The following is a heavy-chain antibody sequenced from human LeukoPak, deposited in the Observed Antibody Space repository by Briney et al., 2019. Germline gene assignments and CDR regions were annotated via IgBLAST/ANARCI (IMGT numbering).Heavy chain of an antibody. CDR1: GYTFTGYY. J-gene: IGHJ4*02. CDR3: ARKLGYSGNNLDY. CDR2: INPNSGGT. D-gene: IGHD5-12*01. Sequence: GASVKVSCKASGYTFTGYYMHWVRQAPGQGLEWMGWINPNSGGTNYAQKFQGRVTMTRDTSISTAYMELSRLRSDDTAVYYCARKLGYSGNNLDYWGQGTLGTVSS. V-gene: IGHV1-2*02.